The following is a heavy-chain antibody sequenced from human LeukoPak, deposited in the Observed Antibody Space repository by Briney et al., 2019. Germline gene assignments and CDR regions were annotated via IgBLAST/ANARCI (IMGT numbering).Heavy chain of an antibody. CDR1: GGSISSSSYY. J-gene: IGHJ4*02. V-gene: IGHV4-39*01. Sequence: SETLSLTCNVSGGSISSSSYYWGWIRQPPGSGREWIGSFYYTGSTYYNASLKSRVTISVDTSRSQFSLNLTSVPAADTAFYYCVTSPEEWHGHYLNHWGQRLLVTLPS. CDR2: FYYTGST. D-gene: IGHD3-22*01. CDR3: VTSPEEWHGHYLNH.